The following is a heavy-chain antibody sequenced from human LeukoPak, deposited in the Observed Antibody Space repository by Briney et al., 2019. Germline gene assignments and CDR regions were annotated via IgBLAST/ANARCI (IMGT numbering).Heavy chain of an antibody. CDR1: GFTFSNYW. Sequence: GGSLRLSCAASGFTFSNYWMSWVRQTPGKGLEWVANIKHDGTDKYYLDSVKGRFTLSRDNSKNSLYLQMNSLRAEDTAVYYCARGHWYSSSSSPVYYYYMDVWGKGTTVTVSS. D-gene: IGHD6-6*01. J-gene: IGHJ6*03. V-gene: IGHV3-7*01. CDR2: IKHDGTDK. CDR3: ARGHWYSSSSSPVYYYYMDV.